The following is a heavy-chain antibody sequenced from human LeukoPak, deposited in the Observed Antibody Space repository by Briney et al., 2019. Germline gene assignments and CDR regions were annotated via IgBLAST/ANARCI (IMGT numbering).Heavy chain of an antibody. V-gene: IGHV3-23*01. D-gene: IGHD3-3*01. CDR1: GFAFSSQA. CDR2: ISDSGSIT. CDR3: AKKASGV. Sequence: QSGGSLRLSCAASGFAFSSQAMGWVRQAPGKELEWVSVISDSGSITYYADSVKGRFTISRDNSKNTLFLQMNSLRAEDTAVYYCAKKASGVWGQGTLVTVSS. J-gene: IGHJ4*02.